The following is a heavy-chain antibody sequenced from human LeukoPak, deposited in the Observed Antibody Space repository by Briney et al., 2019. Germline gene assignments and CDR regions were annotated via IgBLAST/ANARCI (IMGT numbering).Heavy chain of an antibody. D-gene: IGHD3-22*01. CDR1: GGSFSGYY. V-gene: IGHV4-34*01. J-gene: IGHJ4*02. Sequence: PSETLSLTCAVYGGSFSGYYWSWIRQPPGKGLEWIGEINHSGSTNYNPSLKSRVTISVDTSKNQFSLKLSSVTAADTAVCYCARGRDYYDSSGYYPPYYFDYWGRGTLVTVSS. CDR3: ARGRDYYDSSGYYPPYYFDY. CDR2: INHSGST.